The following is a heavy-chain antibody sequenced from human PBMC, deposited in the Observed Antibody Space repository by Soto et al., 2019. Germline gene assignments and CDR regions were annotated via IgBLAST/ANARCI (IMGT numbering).Heavy chain of an antibody. CDR3: ARQAPRFCSGGSCKGDSFHI. CDR2: IYYSGST. Sequence: SETLSLTCAVSGGSITSSSYYWAWIRQPPGKGLEWVGSIYYSGSTNYNPSVKSRLTISVATSKNHFPLKMTSVTAADTAVYFCARQAPRFCSGGSCKGDSFHIWGQGTMVTVSS. D-gene: IGHD2-15*01. CDR1: GGSITSSSYY. J-gene: IGHJ3*02. V-gene: IGHV4-39*01.